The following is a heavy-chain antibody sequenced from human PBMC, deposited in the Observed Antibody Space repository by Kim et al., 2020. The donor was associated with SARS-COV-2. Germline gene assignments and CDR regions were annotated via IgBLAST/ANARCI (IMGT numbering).Heavy chain of an antibody. CDR2: IWFDGSNK. Sequence: GGSLRLSCAASGFTFSSYGMHWVRQAPGKGLEWVAVIWFDGSNKYYTDSVKGRFTISRDNSKNTLYLQMNSLRAEDTAVYYCARGYCSGGSCPPDYWGQGTLVTVSS. V-gene: IGHV3-33*01. CDR1: GFTFSSYG. CDR3: ARGYCSGGSCPPDY. J-gene: IGHJ4*02. D-gene: IGHD2-15*01.